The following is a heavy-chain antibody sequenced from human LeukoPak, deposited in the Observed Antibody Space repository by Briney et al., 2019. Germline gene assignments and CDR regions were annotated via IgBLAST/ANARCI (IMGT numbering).Heavy chain of an antibody. Sequence: SETLSLTCAVYGGSFSGYYWSWIRQPPGKGLEWIGEINHSESTNYNPSLKSRVTISVDTSKNQFSLKLSSVTAADTAVYYCARTLRWRFDPWGQGTLVTVSS. V-gene: IGHV4-34*01. CDR3: ARTLRWRFDP. D-gene: IGHD4-23*01. CDR2: INHSEST. J-gene: IGHJ5*02. CDR1: GGSFSGYY.